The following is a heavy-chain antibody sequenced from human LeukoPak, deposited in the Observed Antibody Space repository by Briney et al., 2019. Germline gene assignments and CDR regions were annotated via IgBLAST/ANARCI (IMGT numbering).Heavy chain of an antibody. D-gene: IGHD1-1*01. CDR2: ISSSTGAV. V-gene: IGHV3-48*03. CDR3: ARDPTALENWDDFSLDY. Sequence: GGSLRLSCEASGFTFSNYEMNWVRQAPGKGPEWVAWISSSTGAVYYADSVKGRFTISGDNAKNSLYLQMNSLRAEDTGVYYCARDPTALENWDDFSLDYWGQGALVTVSS. J-gene: IGHJ4*02. CDR1: GFTFSNYE.